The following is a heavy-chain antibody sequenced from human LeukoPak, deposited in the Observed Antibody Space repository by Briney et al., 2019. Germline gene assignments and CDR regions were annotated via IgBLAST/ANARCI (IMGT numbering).Heavy chain of an antibody. V-gene: IGHV3-7*01. CDR1: GFTFSSYG. CDR2: INQDGSEK. D-gene: IGHD6-19*01. Sequence: GGSLRLSCAASGFTFSSYGLNWVRQAPGKGLEWVANINQDGSEKNYADSVKGRFTISRDNAKNSLYLQMNSLRAEDTAIYYCARGYSSGWYVAFDYWGQGTLVTVSS. CDR3: ARGYSSGWYVAFDY. J-gene: IGHJ4*02.